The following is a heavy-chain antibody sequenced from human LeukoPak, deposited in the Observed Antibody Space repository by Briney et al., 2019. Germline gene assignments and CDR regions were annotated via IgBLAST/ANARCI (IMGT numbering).Heavy chain of an antibody. D-gene: IGHD6-19*01. Sequence: GGSLRLSCAASGFTFSSYWMSWVRQAPGKGLEWVANIKQDGREKNFVDSVKGRFSISRDNAKNSLYLQMNSLRAEDTAVYYCARDHGSIGWYAHYFDYWGQGTLVTVSS. V-gene: IGHV3-7*01. CDR3: ARDHGSIGWYAHYFDY. CDR1: GFTFSSYW. CDR2: IKQDGREK. J-gene: IGHJ4*02.